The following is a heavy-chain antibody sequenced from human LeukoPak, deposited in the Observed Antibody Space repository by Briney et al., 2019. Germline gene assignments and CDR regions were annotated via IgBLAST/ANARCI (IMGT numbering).Heavy chain of an antibody. Sequence: KPGGSPRLSCAASGFTFSSYSMNWVRQAPGKGLEWVSSISSSSSYIYYADSVKGRFTISRDNAKNSLYLQMNSLRAEDTAVYYCARVQDIVVVPAEFDYWGQGTLVTVSS. V-gene: IGHV3-21*01. CDR2: ISSSSSYI. D-gene: IGHD2-2*01. CDR3: ARVQDIVVVPAEFDY. CDR1: GFTFSSYS. J-gene: IGHJ4*02.